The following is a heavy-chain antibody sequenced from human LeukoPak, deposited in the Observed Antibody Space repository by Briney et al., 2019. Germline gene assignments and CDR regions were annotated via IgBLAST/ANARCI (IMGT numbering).Heavy chain of an antibody. Sequence: SETLSLTCTVSGGSISSSSYYWGWIRQPPGKGLEWIGSIYYSGSTYYNPSLKSRVTISVDTSKNQFSLKLSSVTAADTAVYYCARYSVSYYYDSSGYYPVFFDYWGQGTLVTVSS. CDR1: GGSISSSSYY. CDR2: IYYSGST. D-gene: IGHD3-22*01. J-gene: IGHJ4*02. V-gene: IGHV4-39*01. CDR3: ARYSVSYYYDSSGYYPVFFDY.